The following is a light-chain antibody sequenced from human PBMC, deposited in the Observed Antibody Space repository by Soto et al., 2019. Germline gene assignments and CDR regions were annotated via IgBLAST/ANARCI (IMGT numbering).Light chain of an antibody. Sequence: QSALTQPASVSGSPGQSITISCTGTSSDVGSYNYVSWFQQHPGKAPKLMIYEVSKRPSGVPDRFSGSKSCNTASLTVSGLQAEDEADYYCNSYAGSNNGVFGGGTKLTVL. CDR1: SSDVGSYNY. V-gene: IGLV2-8*01. J-gene: IGLJ3*02. CDR3: NSYAGSNNGV. CDR2: EVS.